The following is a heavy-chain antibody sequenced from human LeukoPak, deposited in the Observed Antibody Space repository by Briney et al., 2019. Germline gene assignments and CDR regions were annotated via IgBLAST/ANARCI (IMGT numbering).Heavy chain of an antibody. CDR1: GGSISSYY. CDR3: ARDLFYGDQDYYGMDV. V-gene: IGHV4-59*01. J-gene: IGHJ6*02. CDR2: IYYSGST. D-gene: IGHD4-17*01. Sequence: SETLSLTCTVSGGSISSYYWSWIRQPPGKGLVWIGYIYYSGSTNYNPSLKSRVTISVDTSKNQFSLKLSSVTAADTAVYYCARDLFYGDQDYYGMDVWGQGTTVTVSS.